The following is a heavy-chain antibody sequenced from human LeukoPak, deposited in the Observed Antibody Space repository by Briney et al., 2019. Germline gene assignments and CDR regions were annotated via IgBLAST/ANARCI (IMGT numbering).Heavy chain of an antibody. V-gene: IGHV4-59*01. Sequence: SETLSLTCTVSGGSLSSYYWSWIRQPPGKGLEWIGYIYYSGSTNYNPSLKSRVTISLDTSKSQFSLKLTSVTAADTAVYYCARSGGYSSPQNYWGQGTLVTVSS. CDR1: GGSLSSYY. J-gene: IGHJ4*02. CDR3: ARSGGYSSPQNY. CDR2: IYYSGST. D-gene: IGHD6-19*01.